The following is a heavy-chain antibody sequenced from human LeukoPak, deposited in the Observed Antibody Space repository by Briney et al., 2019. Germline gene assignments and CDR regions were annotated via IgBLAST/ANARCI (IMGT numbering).Heavy chain of an antibody. J-gene: IGHJ6*02. V-gene: IGHV1-8*01. CDR1: GYTFTSYD. Sequence: ASVKVSCKASGYTFTSYDINWVRQATGQGLEWKGWMNPNSGNTGYAQKFQGRVTMTRNTSISTAYMELSSLRSEDTAVYYCASRRYCSGGSCYSYYYYGMDVWGQGTTVTVSS. D-gene: IGHD2-15*01. CDR2: MNPNSGNT. CDR3: ASRRYCSGGSCYSYYYYGMDV.